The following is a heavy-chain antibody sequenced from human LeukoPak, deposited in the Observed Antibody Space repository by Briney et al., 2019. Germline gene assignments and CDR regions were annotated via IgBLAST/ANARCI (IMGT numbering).Heavy chain of an antibody. CDR2: ISSGGGT. J-gene: IGHJ4*02. Sequence: GGSLRLSCAASGFTFSNAWMTWVRQAPGKGLEWVSVISSGGGTYYADSVKGRFTISRDNSKNTVNLQMNSLRAEDTAVYYCARGRADWEFFDYWGQGTLVTVSS. CDR3: ARGRADWEFFDY. CDR1: GFTFSNAW. V-gene: IGHV3-66*01. D-gene: IGHD3-10*01.